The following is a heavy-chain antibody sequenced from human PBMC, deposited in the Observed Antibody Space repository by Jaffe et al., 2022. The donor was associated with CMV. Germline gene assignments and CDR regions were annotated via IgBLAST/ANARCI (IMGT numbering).Heavy chain of an antibody. V-gene: IGHV1-24*01. CDR3: ATGVDTAMVTLKYYYYGMDV. CDR2: FDPEDGET. CDR1: GYTLTELS. Sequence: QVQLVQSGAEVKKPGASVKVSCKVSGYTLTELSMHWVRQAPGKGLEWMGGFDPEDGETIYAQKFQGRVTMTEDTSTDTAYMELSSLRSEDTAVYYCATGVDTAMVTLKYYYYGMDVWGQGTTVTVSS. J-gene: IGHJ6*02. D-gene: IGHD5-18*01.